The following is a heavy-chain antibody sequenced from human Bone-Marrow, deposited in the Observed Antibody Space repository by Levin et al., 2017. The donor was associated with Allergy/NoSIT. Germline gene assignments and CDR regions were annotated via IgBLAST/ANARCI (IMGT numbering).Heavy chain of an antibody. V-gene: IGHV4/OR15-8*02. CDR1: GASVNSAW. CDR3: ARPDYFYMDV. J-gene: IGHJ6*03. Sequence: SETLSLTCAVSGASVNSAWWSWVRQPPGKGLEWIGEVSHSGHTNYNPSLESRVTISIDKSNNQFSLKLSSVTAADTAVYYCARPDYFYMDVWGKGITVTVSS. CDR2: VSHSGHT.